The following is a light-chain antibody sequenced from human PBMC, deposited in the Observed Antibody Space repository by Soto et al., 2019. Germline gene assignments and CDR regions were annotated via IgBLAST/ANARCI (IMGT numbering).Light chain of an antibody. V-gene: IGLV2-14*01. CDR1: SSDVGGYNY. Sequence: QSVLTQPASVSGSPGQSITISCTGTSSDVGGYNYVSWYQQHPGRAPKLMIYDVSNRPSGVSNRFSGSKSGNTASLTISGLQAEDEADYCCSSYTSSGNYVFGTGTKVTVL. CDR3: SSYTSSGNYV. CDR2: DVS. J-gene: IGLJ1*01.